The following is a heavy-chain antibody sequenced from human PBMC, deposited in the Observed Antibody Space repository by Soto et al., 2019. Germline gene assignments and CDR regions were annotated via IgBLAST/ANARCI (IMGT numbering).Heavy chain of an antibody. CDR2: IDPSDSYT. CDR3: ARYCSSASCYIGNYYYGMDV. D-gene: IGHD2-2*02. J-gene: IGHJ6*02. V-gene: IGHV5-10-1*01. CDR1: GYSFTIYW. Sequence: GESLKISCQGSGYSFTIYWISWVRQMPGKGLEWRWRIDPSDSYTNYSPSFQGHVTISADKSISTAYLQWSSLKASDTAMYYCARYCSSASCYIGNYYYGMDVGGQGTTVTVSS.